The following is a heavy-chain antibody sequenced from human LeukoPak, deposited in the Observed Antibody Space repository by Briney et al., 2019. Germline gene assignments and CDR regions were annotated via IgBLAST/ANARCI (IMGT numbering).Heavy chain of an antibody. CDR2: ISYDGSNK. Sequence: GSLRLSCAASGFTFSSYAMHWVRQAPGKGLEWVAVISYDGSNKYYADSVKGRFTISRDNSKNTLYLQMNSLRAEDTAVYYCARGLSGYHNTGGQGTLVTVSS. CDR1: GFTFSSYA. CDR3: ARGLSGYHNT. D-gene: IGHD5-12*01. J-gene: IGHJ4*02. V-gene: IGHV3-30*04.